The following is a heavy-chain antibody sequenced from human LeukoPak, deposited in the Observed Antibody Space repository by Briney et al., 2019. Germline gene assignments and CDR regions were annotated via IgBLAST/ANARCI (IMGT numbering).Heavy chain of an antibody. Sequence: SETLSLTCSVSSGSISSGSSYWNWTRQPAGKGLEWIGRIFTSGSTNYNPSLKSRVTISGDTSKIQVSLRLISVTAADTGVYFCARGPHQQWPPMQYWGQGSLVTVSS. CDR1: SGSISSGSSY. D-gene: IGHD6-19*01. CDR2: IFTSGST. J-gene: IGHJ4*02. CDR3: ARGPHQQWPPMQY. V-gene: IGHV4-61*02.